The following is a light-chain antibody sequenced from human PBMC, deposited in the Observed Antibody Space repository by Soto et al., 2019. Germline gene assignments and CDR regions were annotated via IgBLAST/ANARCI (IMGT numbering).Light chain of an antibody. CDR2: EVS. CDR1: SSDIGAYNY. V-gene: IGLV2-14*01. CDR3: SSFTSNLTLV. Sequence: QSALTQPASVSGSPGQSIAISCTGTSSDIGAYNYVSWYQQHPGKAPKLMIYEVSNRPSGVSNRFSGSKSANTASLTISGLQADDEADYYCSSFTSNLTLVFGGGTQLTVL. J-gene: IGLJ3*02.